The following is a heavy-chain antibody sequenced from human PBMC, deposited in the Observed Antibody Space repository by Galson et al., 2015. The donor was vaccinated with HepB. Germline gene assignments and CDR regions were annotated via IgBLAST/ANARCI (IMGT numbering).Heavy chain of an antibody. V-gene: IGHV5-51*01. CDR2: IYPGDSDT. CDR1: GYSFTSYW. J-gene: IGHJ3*02. D-gene: IGHD4-23*01. CDR3: ARERIRLRWARDAFDI. Sequence: QSGAEVKKPGESLKISCKGSGYSFTSYWIGWVRQMPGKGLEWMGIIYPGDSDTRYSPSFQGQVTISADKSISTAYLQWSSLKASDTAMYYCARERIRLRWARDAFDIWGQGTMVTVSS.